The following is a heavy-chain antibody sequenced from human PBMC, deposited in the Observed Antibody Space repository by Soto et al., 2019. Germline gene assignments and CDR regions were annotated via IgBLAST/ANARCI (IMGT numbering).Heavy chain of an antibody. CDR2: MNPNSGNT. V-gene: IGHV1-8*01. J-gene: IGHJ6*02. CDR1: GYTFTSYD. CDR3: ASRLPTVNSYYYYYGMDV. D-gene: IGHD4-17*01. Sequence: QVQLVQSGAEVKKPGASVKVSCKASGYTFTSYDINWVRQATGQGLEWMGWMNPNSGNTGYAQKFQDRVTLTRNTSISTAYMELSSLRSEDTAVYYCASRLPTVNSYYYYYGMDVWGQGTTVTVSS.